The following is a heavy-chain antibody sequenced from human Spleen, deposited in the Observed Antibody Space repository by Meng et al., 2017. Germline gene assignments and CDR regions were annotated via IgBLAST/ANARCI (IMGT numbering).Heavy chain of an antibody. CDR1: GYSFTSYW. V-gene: IGHV5-51*01. D-gene: IGHD4-17*01. J-gene: IGHJ4*02. CDR3: ARLMSTVTPFDY. CDR2: IYPGDSET. Sequence: GESLKISCRVSGYSFTSYWIGWVRQKPGNGLEWMGIIYPGDSETRYSPSFQGQVTISADKSIDTAYLQWSSLKASDSAMYYCARLMSTVTPFDYWGQGTLVTVSS.